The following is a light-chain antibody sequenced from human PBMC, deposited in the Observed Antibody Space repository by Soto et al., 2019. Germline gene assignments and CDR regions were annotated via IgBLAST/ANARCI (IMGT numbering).Light chain of an antibody. J-gene: IGKJ1*01. CDR2: GVF. V-gene: IGKV3D-15*01. CDR1: QSVSSD. Sequence: EILMTQSPATLSVSPVEIATLSFMASQSVSSDLAWYQQKPGQAPRLLIYGVFTRATGIPDRFAGSGSGPDFTLTISRLEPEDFAVYYCHQYGVSPKTFGQGTKVDIK. CDR3: HQYGVSPKT.